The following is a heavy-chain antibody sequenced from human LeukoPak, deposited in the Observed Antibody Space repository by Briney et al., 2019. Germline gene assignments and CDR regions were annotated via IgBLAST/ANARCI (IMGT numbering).Heavy chain of an antibody. J-gene: IGHJ4*02. V-gene: IGHV3-74*01. CDR1: GFDFSSNW. Sequence: GGSLRLSCAASGFDFSSNWMHWVRHAPGQGLVWVSRIKGDGISTNYADSVKGRFTISRDIAKNTLYLQMNSLRAEDTGVYYCARESPDIVVVPAAIKKGRWYYFDYWGQGTLVTVSS. CDR3: ARESPDIVVVPAAIKKGRWYYFDY. CDR2: IKGDGIST. D-gene: IGHD2-2*02.